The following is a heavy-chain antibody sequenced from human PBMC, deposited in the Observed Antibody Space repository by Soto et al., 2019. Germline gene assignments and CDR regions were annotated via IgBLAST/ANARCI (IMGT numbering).Heavy chain of an antibody. CDR2: ISPTGGST. CDR1: GFSFRSSA. V-gene: IGHV3-23*01. J-gene: IGHJ4*02. D-gene: IGHD6-19*01. Sequence: PVRSLRRSWATGGFSFRSSAITWLRQAPRKVLEWVSTISPTGGSTYYADSVKFRFTISRDDFKSALYLHMTSLRAEATANSYCAKDSWKWLGGSGSFDYWGQRTLVTVSS. CDR3: AKDSWKWLGGSGSFDY.